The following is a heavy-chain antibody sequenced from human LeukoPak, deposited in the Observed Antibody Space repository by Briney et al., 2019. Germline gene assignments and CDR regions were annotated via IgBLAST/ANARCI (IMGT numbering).Heavy chain of an antibody. V-gene: IGHV4-61*01. D-gene: IGHD3-16*01. J-gene: IGHJ3*02. Sequence: SETLSLTCTVSGGSVSSGSYYWSWIRQPPGKGLEWIGYIYYSGSTNYNPSLKSRVTISVDTSKNRFSLKLSSVTAADTAVYYCARDGPYYDYVWGSYYAFDIWGQGTMVTVSS. CDR1: GGSVSSGSYY. CDR2: IYYSGST. CDR3: ARDGPYYDYVWGSYYAFDI.